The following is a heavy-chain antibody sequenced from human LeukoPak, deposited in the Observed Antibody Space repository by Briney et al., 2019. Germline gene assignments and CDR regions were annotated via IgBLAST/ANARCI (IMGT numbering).Heavy chain of an antibody. CDR3: ARTDYHSSGYYWGVDP. D-gene: IGHD3-22*01. CDR2: INPNSGGT. J-gene: IGHJ5*02. Sequence: AASVKVSCKASGYTFTGYYMHWVRQAPGQGRERMGWINPNSGGTNYAQKFQGRVTMTRDTSISTAYMELSRLRSDDTAVYHCARTDYHSSGYYWGVDPWGQGTLVTVSS. CDR1: GYTFTGYY. V-gene: IGHV1-2*02.